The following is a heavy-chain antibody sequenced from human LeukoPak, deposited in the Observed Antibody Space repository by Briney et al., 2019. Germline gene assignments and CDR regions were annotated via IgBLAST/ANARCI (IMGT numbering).Heavy chain of an antibody. CDR3: ARHGYYDSSGFDAFDI. CDR1: GYSFTSYW. D-gene: IGHD3-22*01. CDR2: IYPGDSDT. V-gene: IGHV5-51*01. J-gene: IGHJ3*02. Sequence: GESLKISCKGSGYSFTSYWIGWVRQMPGKGLEWMGIIYPGDSDTRYSPSFQGQVTISADKSISTAYLQWGSLKASDTAMYYRARHGYYDSSGFDAFDIWGQGTMVTVSS.